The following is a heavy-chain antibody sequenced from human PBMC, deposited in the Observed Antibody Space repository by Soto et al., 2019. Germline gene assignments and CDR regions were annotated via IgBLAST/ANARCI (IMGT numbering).Heavy chain of an antibody. Sequence: EVQLVESGGGLVQPGGSLRLSCAASGFTFSSYWMTWVRQAPGKGLEWVANIKPDGSEKYYVDSVKGRFTVSRDNAKNSLYLQMDRPSAEDTAVYYCARGVTTGVDAFDMWGQGTMVTVSS. V-gene: IGHV3-7*01. D-gene: IGHD3-3*01. CDR1: GFTFSSYW. J-gene: IGHJ3*02. CDR3: ARGVTTGVDAFDM. CDR2: IKPDGSEK.